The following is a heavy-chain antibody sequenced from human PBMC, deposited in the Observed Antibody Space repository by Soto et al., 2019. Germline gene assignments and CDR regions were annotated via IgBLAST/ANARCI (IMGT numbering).Heavy chain of an antibody. CDR2: INSDGSST. CDR3: ARDGGDFWSGYYNDAFDI. V-gene: IGHV3-74*01. Sequence: GGSLRLSCAASGITSSSNWMHWVRQAPKKGKVWVSRINSDGSSTSFADSVKGRFTISRVNAKNTLYLQMNSLRAEDTAVYYCARDGGDFWSGYYNDAFDIWGQGTMVTVSS. CDR1: GITSSSNW. D-gene: IGHD3-3*01. J-gene: IGHJ3*02.